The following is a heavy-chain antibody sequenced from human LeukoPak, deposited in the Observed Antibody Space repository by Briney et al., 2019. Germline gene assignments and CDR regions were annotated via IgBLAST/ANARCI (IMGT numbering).Heavy chain of an antibody. Sequence: SVKVSCKASGGTFSSYAISWVRQAPGQGLEWMGRIIPIFGIANYAQKFQGRVTITADKSTSTAYMELSSLRSEDTAVYYCARPRHSYGDYDYWGQGTLVTVSS. CDR2: IIPIFGIA. CDR3: ARPRHSYGDYDY. CDR1: GGTFSSYA. J-gene: IGHJ4*02. D-gene: IGHD4-17*01. V-gene: IGHV1-69*04.